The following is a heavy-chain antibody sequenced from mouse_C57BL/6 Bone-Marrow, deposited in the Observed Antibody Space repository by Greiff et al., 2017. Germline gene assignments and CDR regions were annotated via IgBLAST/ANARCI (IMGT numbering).Heavy chain of an antibody. CDR1: GFTFSDYG. D-gene: IGHD1-1*01. V-gene: IGHV5-17*01. CDR3: ARGGGSSYWFAY. Sequence: EVKLVEPGGGLVKPGGSLKFSCAASGFTFSDYGMHWVRQAPEKGLEWVAYISSGSSTIYYADTVKGRFTISRDNAKSTLFLQMTSLRSEDTAVYYCARGGGSSYWFAYWGQGTLVTVSA. CDR2: ISSGSSTI. J-gene: IGHJ3*01.